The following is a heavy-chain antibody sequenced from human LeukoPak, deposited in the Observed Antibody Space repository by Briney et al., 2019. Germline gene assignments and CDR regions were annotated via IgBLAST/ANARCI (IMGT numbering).Heavy chain of an antibody. CDR1: GGSFSGYY. J-gene: IGHJ4*02. CDR2: INHSGST. CDR3: ARGRAAAAY. Sequence: SETLSLTCAVYGGSFSGYYWSWIRQPPGKGLEWIGEINHSGSTNYNLSLKSRVTISVDTSKNQFSLKLSSVTAADTAVYYCARGRAAAAYWGQGTLVTVSS. D-gene: IGHD6-13*01. V-gene: IGHV4-34*01.